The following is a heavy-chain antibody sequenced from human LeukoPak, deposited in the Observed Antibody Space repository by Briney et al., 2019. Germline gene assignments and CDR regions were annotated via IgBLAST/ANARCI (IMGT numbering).Heavy chain of an antibody. CDR1: GFTFSSYA. CDR2: ISGSGGST. D-gene: IGHD2-15*01. V-gene: IGHV3-23*01. J-gene: IGHJ4*02. CDR3: AKTGSVVGYFPTSR. Sequence: PGGSLRLSCAASGFTFSSYAMSWVRQAPGKGLEWVSAISGSGGSTYYADSVKGRFTISRDNSKNTLYLQMNSLRAEDTAVYYCAKTGSVVGYFPTSRWGQGTLVTVSS.